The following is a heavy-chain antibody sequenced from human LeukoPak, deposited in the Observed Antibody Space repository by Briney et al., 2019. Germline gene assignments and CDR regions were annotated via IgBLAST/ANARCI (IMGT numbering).Heavy chain of an antibody. V-gene: IGHV3-48*01. CDR2: ISISSGTI. D-gene: IGHD2-21*01. Sequence: GGSLRLSCAASGFIFSSYSMNWVRQAPGKGLEWVSYISISSGTISYADPVRGRFTISSDNAKNSLYLQMNSLRAEDTAVYYCARDTHYSFDYWGQGTLVIVSS. CDR3: ARDTHYSFDY. CDR1: GFIFSSYS. J-gene: IGHJ4*02.